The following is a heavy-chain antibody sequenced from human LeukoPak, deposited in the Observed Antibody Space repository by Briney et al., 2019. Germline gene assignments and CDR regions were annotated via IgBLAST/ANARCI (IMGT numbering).Heavy chain of an antibody. CDR1: GFTVSSNF. CDR2: IYSGGST. CDR3: ARDGQGLHY. J-gene: IGHJ4*02. Sequence: PGGSLRLSCAASGFTVSSNFMSWVRQAPGKGLEWVSVIYSGGSTYYADSVKGRFTIFRDNAKNTLYLQMNSLRGEDTAVYYCARDGQGLHYWGQGALVTVSS. D-gene: IGHD4-11*01. V-gene: IGHV3-53*01.